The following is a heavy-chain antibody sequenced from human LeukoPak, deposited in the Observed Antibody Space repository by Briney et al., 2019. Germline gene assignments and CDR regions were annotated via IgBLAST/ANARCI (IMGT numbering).Heavy chain of an antibody. V-gene: IGHV1-2*02. D-gene: IGHD2-15*01. J-gene: IGHJ4*02. Sequence: GASVKVSCKASGYTFTGYYMHWVRQAPGQGLEWMGWINPNSGGTNYAQKFQGRVTMTRDTSISTAYMELSRLRSDDTAVYYCARDLTLGYCSGGSCYPNYYFDYWGQGTLVTVSS. CDR1: GYTFTGYY. CDR3: ARDLTLGYCSGGSCYPNYYFDY. CDR2: INPNSGGT.